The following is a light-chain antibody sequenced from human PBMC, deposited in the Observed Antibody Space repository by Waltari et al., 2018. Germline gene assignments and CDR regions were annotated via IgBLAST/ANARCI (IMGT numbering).Light chain of an antibody. Sequence: IMLTQSPATLSLSPGERATLPCRTSQSLSSYLAWFQQKPGQAPRLLIYDTSNRATGIPARFSGSGSGTDFTLTISSLEPEDSAVYYCQQRSHWRTFGQGTKVEIK. CDR3: QQRSHWRT. J-gene: IGKJ1*01. CDR1: QSLSSY. V-gene: IGKV3-11*01. CDR2: DTS.